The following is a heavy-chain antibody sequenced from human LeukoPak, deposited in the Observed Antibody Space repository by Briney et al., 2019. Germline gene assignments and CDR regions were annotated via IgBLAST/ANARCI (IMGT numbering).Heavy chain of an antibody. D-gene: IGHD3-10*01. CDR1: GFTFRTYG. CDR2: ISYDGTTK. V-gene: IGHV3-30*18. CDR3: AKGRIYGSGSYYFDY. J-gene: IGHJ4*02. Sequence: GRSLRLSCGVSGFTFRTYGMHWVRQAPGKGLEWVSIISYDGTTKDYTDSVKGRFTISRDNSKNTLYLQMNSLRAEDTAVYYCAKGRIYGSGSYYFDYWGQGTLVTVSS.